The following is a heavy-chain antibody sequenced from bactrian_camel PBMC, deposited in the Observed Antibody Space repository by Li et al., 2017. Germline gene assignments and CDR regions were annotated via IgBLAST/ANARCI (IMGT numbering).Heavy chain of an antibody. Sequence: VQLVESGGWSAQVGGSLRLSCSASADALMYMAWFRQAPGREREGVAAIDDQGTTRYAEFVEGRFTISRDNAKDTLYLQMNSLKPEDTAMYYCAAESQRCSARDYDNMDYWGKGTQVTVS. D-gene: IGHD4*01. CDR2: IDDQGTT. J-gene: IGHJ7*01. V-gene: IGHV3S53*01. CDR1: ADALMY.